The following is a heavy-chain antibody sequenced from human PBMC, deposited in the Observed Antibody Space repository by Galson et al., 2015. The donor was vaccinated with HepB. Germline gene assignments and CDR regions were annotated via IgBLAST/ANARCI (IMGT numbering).Heavy chain of an antibody. V-gene: IGHV3-74*01. J-gene: IGHJ6*03. CDR3: AREGYSSGWPYYYYYYMDV. Sequence: SLRLSCAASGFTFSSYWMHWVRQAPGKGLVWVSRINSDGSSTSYADSVKGRFTISRDNAKNTLYLQMNSLRAEDTAVYYCAREGYSSGWPYYYYYYMDVWGKGTTVTVSS. D-gene: IGHD6-19*01. CDR1: GFTFSSYW. CDR2: INSDGSST.